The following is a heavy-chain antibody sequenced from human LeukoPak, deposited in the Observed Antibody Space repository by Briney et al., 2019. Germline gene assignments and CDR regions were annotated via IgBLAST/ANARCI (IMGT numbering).Heavy chain of an antibody. CDR3: ARGPRITLIRGGQWYYYMDV. J-gene: IGHJ6*03. V-gene: IGHV1-2*02. CDR1: GYTFTGYY. D-gene: IGHD3-10*01. CDR2: INPNSGGT. Sequence: WASVKVSCKASGYTFTGYYMHWVRQAPGQGLEWMGWINPNSGGTNYAQKFQGRVTMTRDTSISTAYMELSRLRSDDAAVYYCARGPRITLIRGGQWYYYMDVWGKGTTVTISS.